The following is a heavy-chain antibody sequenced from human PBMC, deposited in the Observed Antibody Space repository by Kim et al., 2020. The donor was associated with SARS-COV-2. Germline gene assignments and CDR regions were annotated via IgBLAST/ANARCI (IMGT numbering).Heavy chain of an antibody. CDR2: IRQDGNEK. Sequence: GGSLRLSCAASGFTFSRYWLSWVRQAPGRRLELVAIIRQDGNEKHYVDSVQGRFTISRDNSENSLFLQMNSLRAEDTAMYYCTRGPGLPHAPYYFDYWG. J-gene: IGHJ4*01. CDR1: GFTFSRYW. V-gene: IGHV3-7*01. D-gene: IGHD2-2*01. CDR3: TRGPGLPHAPYYFDY.